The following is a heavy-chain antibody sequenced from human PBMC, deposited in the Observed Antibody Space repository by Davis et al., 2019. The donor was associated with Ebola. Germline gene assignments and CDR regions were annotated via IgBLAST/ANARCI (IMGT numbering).Heavy chain of an antibody. D-gene: IGHD3-3*01. V-gene: IGHV4-39*07. CDR3: ARGRSYDFWSGHYYMDV. J-gene: IGHJ6*03. Sequence: PSETLSLTCTVSGGSISSSSYYWGWIRQPPGKGLEWIGEINHSGSTNYNPSLKSRVTISVDTSKNQFSLKLSSVTAADTAVYYCARGRSYDFWSGHYYMDVWGKGTTVTVSS. CDR2: INHSGST. CDR1: GGSISSSSYY.